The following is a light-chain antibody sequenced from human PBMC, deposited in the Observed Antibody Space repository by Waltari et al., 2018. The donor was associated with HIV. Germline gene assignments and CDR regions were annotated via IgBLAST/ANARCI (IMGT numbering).Light chain of an antibody. CDR1: QSVRSY. J-gene: IGKJ5*01. CDR3: QQRYNWPPIT. Sequence: EVVLTQSPATLSLSPGERATLYCRASQSVRSYLAWYQQKPGQAPRLLIYDASNRATGIPARFSGSGSGTDFTLTISSLEPEDFAVYYCQQRYNWPPITFGQGTRLEIK. CDR2: DAS. V-gene: IGKV3-11*01.